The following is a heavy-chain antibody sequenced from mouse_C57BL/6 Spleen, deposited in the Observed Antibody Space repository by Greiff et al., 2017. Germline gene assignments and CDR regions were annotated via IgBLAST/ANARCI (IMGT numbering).Heavy chain of an antibody. CDR3: TRSGTTGVNPYWYFDV. J-gene: IGHJ1*03. D-gene: IGHD1-1*01. Sequence: QVQLQQPGTELVKPGASVTLSCKASGYTFTDYEMHWVKQTPVHGLEWIGAIDPETGGTAYNQKFKGKATLTVDKSSSTAYKELSKLTTEVSAVYSCTRSGTTGVNPYWYFDVGGTGTAVTVSS. CDR1: GYTFTDYE. V-gene: IGHV1-15*01. CDR2: IDPETGGT.